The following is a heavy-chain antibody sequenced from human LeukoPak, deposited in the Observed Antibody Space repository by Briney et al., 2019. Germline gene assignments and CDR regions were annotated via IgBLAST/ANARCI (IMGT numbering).Heavy chain of an antibody. J-gene: IGHJ4*02. V-gene: IGHV4-39*01. CDR2: INHSGST. CDR1: GGSISSSSYY. D-gene: IGHD2-15*01. CDR3: ARQTTNLGYCSGGSCRGYFGY. Sequence: SETLSLTCTVSGGSISSSSYYWGWIRQPPGKGLEWIGEINHSGSTNYNPSLKSRVTISVDTSKNQFSLKLSSVTAADTAVYYCARQTTNLGYCSGGSCRGYFGYWGQGTLVTVSS.